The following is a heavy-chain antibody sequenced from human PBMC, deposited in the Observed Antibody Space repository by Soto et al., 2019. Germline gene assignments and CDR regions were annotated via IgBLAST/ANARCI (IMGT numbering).Heavy chain of an antibody. Sequence: RGSLRLSCAASGFTFSNYWMNWVRQAPGKGLEWVANIKQDGSEKNYVDSVKGRFTISRDNAKNSLYLQMNSLSAEDTAVFYCAKDGPDDSSGYFSFEYWGQGTLVTVSS. CDR3: AKDGPDDSSGYFSFEY. J-gene: IGHJ4*02. V-gene: IGHV3-7*03. CDR2: IKQDGSEK. CDR1: GFTFSNYW. D-gene: IGHD3-22*01.